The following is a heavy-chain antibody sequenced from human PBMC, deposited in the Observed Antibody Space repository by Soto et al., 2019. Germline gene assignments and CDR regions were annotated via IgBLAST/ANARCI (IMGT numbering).Heavy chain of an antibody. Sequence: QVHLQESGPGLVKHSETLSLTYTVSGGSISSYYWSWIRQPPGKGLEWIGYVFYTGITKYNPSFQSRATISGDTSRNQFSLNLMSVTAADTAVYYCAKWGAAAGTTWGQGILVNVSP. D-gene: IGHD6-25*01. J-gene: IGHJ4*02. CDR3: AKWGAAAGTT. V-gene: IGHV4-59*01. CDR2: VFYTGIT. CDR1: GGSISSYY.